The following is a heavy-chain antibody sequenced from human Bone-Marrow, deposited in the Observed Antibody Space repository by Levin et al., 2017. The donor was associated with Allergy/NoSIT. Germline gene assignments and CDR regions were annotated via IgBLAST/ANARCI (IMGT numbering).Heavy chain of an antibody. J-gene: IGHJ4*02. CDR3: ARDEEDYIHY. CDR2: INTNTGHP. V-gene: IGHV7-4-1*02. D-gene: IGHD4/OR15-4a*01. Sequence: GESLKISCTASGYSIRNFAINWVRQVPGQGLEWMGWINTNTGHPSYAQGFTGRYDFSLDTSVNTAYLEISSLKSEDTAVYYCARDEEDYIHYWGQGTLVTVSS. CDR1: GYSIRNFA.